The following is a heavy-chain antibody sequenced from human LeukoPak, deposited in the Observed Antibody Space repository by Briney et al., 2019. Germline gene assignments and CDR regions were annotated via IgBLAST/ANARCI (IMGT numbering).Heavy chain of an antibody. CDR2: IYYSGSP. Sequence: PSETLSLTCTVSGGSINSNYWNWIRQPPGKGLEWIGYIYYSGSPNYKSSLKSRVTTSFDTSKNQFSLKLSSVTAADTAVYYCARVGHIVAAGTYDYWGQGTLVTVSS. CDR3: ARVGHIVAAGTYDY. CDR1: GGSINSNY. J-gene: IGHJ4*02. V-gene: IGHV4-59*08. D-gene: IGHD6-13*01.